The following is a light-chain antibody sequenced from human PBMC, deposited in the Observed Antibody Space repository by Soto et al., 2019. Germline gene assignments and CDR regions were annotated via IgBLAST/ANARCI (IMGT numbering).Light chain of an antibody. V-gene: IGKV3-20*01. J-gene: IGKJ1*01. Sequence: EIVLTQSPGTLSLSPGKRATLSCRASQSVSSYLAWYQQKPGQAPRLLIYDASNRATGIPDRFSGSESGTDFTLTISRLEPEDFAVYYCQQYGSSQTFGQGTKVDIK. CDR2: DAS. CDR1: QSVSSY. CDR3: QQYGSSQT.